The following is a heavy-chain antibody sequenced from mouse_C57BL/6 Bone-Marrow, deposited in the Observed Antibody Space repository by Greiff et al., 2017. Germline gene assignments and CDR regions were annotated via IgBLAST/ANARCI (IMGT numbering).Heavy chain of an antibody. CDR3: GRFVLDN. V-gene: IGHV1-82*01. Sequence: QVQLQQSGPELVKPGASVKISCKASGYAFSSSWMNWVKQRPGKGLEWIGRIYPGDGDTNYNGNFKGKATLTADKSSSTAYMQLSSLTYEDSAVYFCGRFVLDNWGQGTTLTVSA. CDR1: GYAFSSSW. CDR2: IYPGDGDT. J-gene: IGHJ2*01.